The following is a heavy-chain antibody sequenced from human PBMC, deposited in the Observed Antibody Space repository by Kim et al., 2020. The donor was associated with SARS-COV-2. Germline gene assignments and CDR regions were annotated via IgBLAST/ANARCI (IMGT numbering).Heavy chain of an antibody. D-gene: IGHD3-10*01. J-gene: IGHJ6*02. CDR1: GFTFSSYW. Sequence: GGSLRLSCAASGFTFSSYWMSWVRQAPGKGLEWVANIKQDGSEKYYVDSVKGRFTISRDNAKNSLYLQMNSLRAEDTAVYYCARDTGAGMSAWFGELLSYYYYGMDVWGQGTTVTVSS. CDR3: ARDTGAGMSAWFGELLSYYYYGMDV. V-gene: IGHV3-7*03. CDR2: IKQDGSEK.